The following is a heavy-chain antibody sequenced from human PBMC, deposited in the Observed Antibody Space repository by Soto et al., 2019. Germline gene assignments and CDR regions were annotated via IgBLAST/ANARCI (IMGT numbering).Heavy chain of an antibody. D-gene: IGHD3-22*01. CDR1: GFTFSTYA. CDR3: VKSQFSDSGGYPLAS. V-gene: IGHV3-30*18. Sequence: QVQLVESGGGVVQPGRSLRLSCAASGFTFSTYAMHWVRQAPGKGLEWVAVISYDESDKLYADSVKGRFTISKDNSKNTLYLQMNILRVEDTAVYYCVKSQFSDSGGYPLASWGQGTLVTVSS. J-gene: IGHJ4*02. CDR2: ISYDESDK.